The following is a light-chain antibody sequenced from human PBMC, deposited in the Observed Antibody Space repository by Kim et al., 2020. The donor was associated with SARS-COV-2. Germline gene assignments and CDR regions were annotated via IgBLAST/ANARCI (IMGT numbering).Light chain of an antibody. CDR2: GKN. CDR1: SLRSYY. Sequence: VALGQTVRITCQGDSLRSYYATWYQQKPGQAPILVIYGKNNRPSGIPDRFSGSSSGNTAALTITGTQAGDEADYYCNSRDSNNNVLFGGGTRLTVL. V-gene: IGLV3-19*01. CDR3: NSRDSNNNVL. J-gene: IGLJ2*01.